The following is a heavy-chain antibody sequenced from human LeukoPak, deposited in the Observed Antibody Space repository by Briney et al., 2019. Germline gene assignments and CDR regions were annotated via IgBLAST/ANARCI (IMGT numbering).Heavy chain of an antibody. D-gene: IGHD6-13*01. V-gene: IGHV4-4*07. CDR3: ARAYSSSWYWNWFDP. CDR2: IYTSGST. Sequence: SETLSLTCTVSGGSIHSYWSWIRQPAGKGLEWIGRIYTSGSTNYNPSLKSRVTISVDTSKNQFSLKVSSVSAADTAVYYCARAYSSSWYWNWFDPWGQGTLVTVSS. J-gene: IGHJ5*02. CDR1: GGSIHSY.